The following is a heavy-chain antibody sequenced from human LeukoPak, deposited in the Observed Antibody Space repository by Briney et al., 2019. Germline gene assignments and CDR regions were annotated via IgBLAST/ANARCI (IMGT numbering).Heavy chain of an antibody. CDR1: GFTFSSYW. CDR3: ARDPVAAAQRGYFDY. V-gene: IGHV3-7*01. Sequence: GGSLRLSCAASGFTFSSYWMSWVRQAPGKGLEWVANIKQDGSEKYYVDSVKGRFTISRDNAKNSLYLQMNSLRAEDTAVYYCARDPVAAAQRGYFDYWGQGTLVTVSS. D-gene: IGHD6-13*01. J-gene: IGHJ4*02. CDR2: IKQDGSEK.